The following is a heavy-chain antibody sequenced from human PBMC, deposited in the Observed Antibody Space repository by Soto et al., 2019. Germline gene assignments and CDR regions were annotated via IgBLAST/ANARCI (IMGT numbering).Heavy chain of an antibody. V-gene: IGHV4-31*03. J-gene: IGHJ4*02. D-gene: IGHD1-26*01. CDR3: ARFYSEGGSYFDY. CDR2: IYYSGST. Sequence: TLSLTCTVSGGSISSGGYYWSWIRQHPGKGLEWIGYIYYSGSTYYNPSLKSRVTISVDTSKNQFSLKLSSVTAADTAVYYCARFYSEGGSYFDYWGQGTLVTVSS. CDR1: GGSISSGGYY.